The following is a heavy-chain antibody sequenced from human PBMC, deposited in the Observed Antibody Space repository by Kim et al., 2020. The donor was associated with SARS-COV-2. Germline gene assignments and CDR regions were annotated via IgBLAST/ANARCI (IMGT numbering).Heavy chain of an antibody. CDR3: ARSPDIVATISLDY. Sequence: ASVKVSCKASGYTFTSYAMHWVRQAPGQRLEWMGWINAGNGNTKYSQKFQGRVTITRDTSANTAYMELSSLRSEDTAVYYCARSPDIVATISLDYWGQGTLVTVSS. CDR2: INAGNGNT. CDR1: GYTFTSYA. D-gene: IGHD5-12*01. J-gene: IGHJ4*02. V-gene: IGHV1-3*01.